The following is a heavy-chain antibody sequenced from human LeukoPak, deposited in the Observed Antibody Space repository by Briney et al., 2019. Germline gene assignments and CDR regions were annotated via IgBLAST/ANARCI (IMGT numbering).Heavy chain of an antibody. D-gene: IGHD6-13*01. Sequence: GGSLRLSCAASGFTVSSNYMSWVREAPGKGLEWVSVIYSGGSTYYADSVKGRFTISRDNSKNTLYLQMNSLRAEDTAVYYCARTTPGYGSSWYGPDAFDIWGQGTMDTVSS. CDR2: IYSGGST. V-gene: IGHV3-53*01. CDR1: GFTVSSNY. J-gene: IGHJ3*02. CDR3: ARTTPGYGSSWYGPDAFDI.